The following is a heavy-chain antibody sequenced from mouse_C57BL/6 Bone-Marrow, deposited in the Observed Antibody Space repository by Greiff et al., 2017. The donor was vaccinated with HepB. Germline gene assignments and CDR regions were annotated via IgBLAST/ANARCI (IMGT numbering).Heavy chain of an antibody. V-gene: IGHV5-6*02. J-gene: IGHJ4*01. CDR2: ISSGGSYT. Sequence: DVKLVESGGDLVKPGGSLKLSCAASGFTFSSYGMSWVRQTPDKRLEWVATISSGGSYTYYPDSVKGRFTISRDNAKNTLYLQMSSLKSEDTAMYYCARGHYYGSRSYAMDYWGQGTSVTVSS. CDR3: ARGHYYGSRSYAMDY. CDR1: GFTFSSYG. D-gene: IGHD1-1*01.